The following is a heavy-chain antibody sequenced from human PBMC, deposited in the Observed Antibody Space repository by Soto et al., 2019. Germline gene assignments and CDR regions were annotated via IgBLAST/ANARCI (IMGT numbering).Heavy chain of an antibody. J-gene: IGHJ6*02. CDR2: IWYDGSNK. D-gene: IGHD4-4*01. CDR1: GFNFSSYS. CDR3: ARPKTKVTTFGMDV. Sequence: PGGSLRLSCATSGFNFSSYSMHWVRQAPGKGLEWVAVIWYDGSNKYYGDSVKGRFTISRDNSKNTVHLQMNNLRAEDTAVYYCARPKTKVTTFGMDVRGQGTTVTVSS. V-gene: IGHV3-33*01.